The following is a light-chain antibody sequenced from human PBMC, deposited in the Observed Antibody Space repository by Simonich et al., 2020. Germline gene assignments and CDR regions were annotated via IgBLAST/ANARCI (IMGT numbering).Light chain of an antibody. J-gene: IGLJ3*02. CDR3: QSYDSSLSGFWV. V-gene: IGLV2-11*01. CDR1: SSDVGGYNY. CDR2: DVS. Sequence: QSALTQPRSVSGSPGQSVTISCTGTSSDVGGYNYVSWYQQHPGKAPKLMIYDVSKRPSGVPDRFSGSKSGTSASLAITGLQAEDEADYYCQSYDSSLSGFWVFGGGTKLTVL.